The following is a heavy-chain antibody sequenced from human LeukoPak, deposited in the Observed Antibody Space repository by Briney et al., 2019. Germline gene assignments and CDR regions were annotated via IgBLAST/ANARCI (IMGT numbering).Heavy chain of an antibody. CDR2: ISSSSSYI. J-gene: IGHJ4*02. Sequence: KSGGSLRLSCAASGFTFSSYSMNWVRQAPGKGLEWVSSISSSSSYIYYADSVKGRFTISRDNAKNSLYLQMNSLRAEDTAVYYCARVRKVITTRLMYYFDYWGQGTLVTVSS. V-gene: IGHV3-21*01. CDR3: ARVRKVITTRLMYYFDY. CDR1: GFTFSSYS. D-gene: IGHD3-22*01.